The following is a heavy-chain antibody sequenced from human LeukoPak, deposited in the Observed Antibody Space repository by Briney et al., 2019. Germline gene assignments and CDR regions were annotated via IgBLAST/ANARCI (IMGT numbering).Heavy chain of an antibody. V-gene: IGHV3-30*02. D-gene: IGHD2-2*01. CDR3: AKDGLIVVVPAALPGWFDP. J-gene: IGHJ5*02. CDR1: GFTFSSYG. CDR2: IRYDGRTD. Sequence: PGGSLRLSCAASGFTFSSYGMHWVRQAPGQGLEWVAFIRYDGRTDYYADSVKGRFTISRDNSKNTLYLQMNSLRAEDTAVYYCAKDGLIVVVPAALPGWFDPWGQGTLVTVSS.